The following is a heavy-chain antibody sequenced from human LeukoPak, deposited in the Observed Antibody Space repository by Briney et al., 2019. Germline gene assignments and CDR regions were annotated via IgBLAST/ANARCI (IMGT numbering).Heavy chain of an antibody. Sequence: ASVKVSCKASGYTFTTSGISWVRQAPGQGLEWMGWISPYNGNTNYAQKVQGRVTMTTDTSTSTAHMELRTLRSDDTAVYYCARVEIVATMSFDYWGQGTLVTVSS. CDR3: ARVEIVATMSFDY. D-gene: IGHD5-12*01. CDR1: GYTFTTSG. V-gene: IGHV1-18*01. CDR2: ISPYNGNT. J-gene: IGHJ4*02.